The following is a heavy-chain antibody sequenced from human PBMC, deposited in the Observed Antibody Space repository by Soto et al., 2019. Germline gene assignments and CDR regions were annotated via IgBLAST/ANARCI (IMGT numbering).Heavy chain of an antibody. V-gene: IGHV2-5*02. D-gene: IGHD4-17*01. CDR3: VYRDFGDDAIQF. J-gene: IGHJ4*02. CDR1: GFSLTTQGVH. Sequence: QIPLQESGPTLVQPTQTLTLTCTFSGFSLTTQGVHVGWIRQPPGKALEWLALISWDDNEVYSPSLKNRLPITQDAAKTQVVQTRAAVDPADTATYYWVYRDFGDDAIQFWGQGILGNGSS. CDR2: ISWDDNE.